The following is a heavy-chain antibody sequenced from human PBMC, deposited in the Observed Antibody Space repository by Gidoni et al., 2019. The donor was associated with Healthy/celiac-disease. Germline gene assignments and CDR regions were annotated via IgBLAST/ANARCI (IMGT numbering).Heavy chain of an antibody. CDR1: GFTFSGSA. D-gene: IGHD5-12*01. CDR2: IRSKANSYAT. V-gene: IGHV3-73*02. J-gene: IGHJ6*02. CDR3: TRHGEMATITALDPHYYGMDV. Sequence: EVQLVESGGGLVQPGGSLKLYCAASGFTFSGSAIHWVRQASGKGLEWVGRIRSKANSYATAYAASVKGRFTISRDDSKNTAYLQMNSLKTEDTAVYYCTRHGEMATITALDPHYYGMDVWGQGTTVTVSS.